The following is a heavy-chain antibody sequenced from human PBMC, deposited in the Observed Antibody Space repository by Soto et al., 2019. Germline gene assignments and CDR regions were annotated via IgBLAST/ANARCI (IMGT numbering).Heavy chain of an antibody. J-gene: IGHJ1*01. CDR1: GGTFSSYA. Sequence: AAVKVSCKASGGTFSSYAISWVRQAPGQGLEWMGGIIPIFGTANYAQKFQGRVTITADESTSTAYMELSSLRSEDTAVYYCAREVNVTIFGVVSLGYWGQGTLVTLS. CDR2: IIPIFGTA. D-gene: IGHD3-3*01. CDR3: AREVNVTIFGVVSLGY. V-gene: IGHV1-69*13.